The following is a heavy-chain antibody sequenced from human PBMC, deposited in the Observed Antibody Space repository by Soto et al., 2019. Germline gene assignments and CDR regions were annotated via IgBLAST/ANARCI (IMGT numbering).Heavy chain of an antibody. J-gene: IGHJ4*02. V-gene: IGHV1-18*01. Sequence: QVQLVQSGAEVKKPGASVEVSCKAPGYSFTTYGISWVRQAPGQGLEWMGWISAYNRNTNYSQKLQGRVTMNTHTPTNTAYMELRSLKSDDTAVYYGARVLAAAGSPNPICHFDYWGQSSLVNVSS. CDR2: ISAYNRNT. CDR1: GYSFTTYG. D-gene: IGHD6-13*01. CDR3: ARVLAAAGSPNPICHFDY.